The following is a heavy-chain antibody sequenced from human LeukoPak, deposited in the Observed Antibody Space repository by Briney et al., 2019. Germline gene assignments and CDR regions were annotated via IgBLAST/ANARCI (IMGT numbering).Heavy chain of an antibody. CDR1: GYTFTSYG. CDR3: ARSGDYVGSNWFDP. Sequence: GASVKVSCKASGYTFTSYGISWVRQAPGQGLEWMGWISAYNGNTNYAQKLQGRVTMTTDTSTSTAYMELRSLRSDDTVVYYCARSGDYVGSNWFDPWGQGTLVTVSS. CDR2: ISAYNGNT. J-gene: IGHJ5*02. V-gene: IGHV1-18*01. D-gene: IGHD4-17*01.